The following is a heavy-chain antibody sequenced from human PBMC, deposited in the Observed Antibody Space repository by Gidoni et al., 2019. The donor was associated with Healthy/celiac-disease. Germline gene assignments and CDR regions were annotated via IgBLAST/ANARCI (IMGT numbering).Heavy chain of an antibody. Sequence: QVQLVESGGGVVQPGRSLRLSCAASGFTFSSYAMHWVRQAPGKGLEWVAVISYDGSNKYYADSVKGRFTISRDNSKNTLYLQMNSLRAEDTAVYYCASWYYYDSSGYSPAFDYWGQGTLVTVSS. D-gene: IGHD3-22*01. CDR3: ASWYYYDSSGYSPAFDY. CDR1: GFTFSSYA. CDR2: ISYDGSNK. J-gene: IGHJ4*02. V-gene: IGHV3-30-3*01.